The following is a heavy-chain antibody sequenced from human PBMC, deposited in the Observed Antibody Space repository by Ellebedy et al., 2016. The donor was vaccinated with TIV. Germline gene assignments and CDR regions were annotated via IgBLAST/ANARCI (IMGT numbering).Heavy chain of an antibody. Sequence: GGSLRLSXAASGFTFSSYWMSWVRQAPGKGLEWVANIKQDGSEQYYVDSVKGRFTISRDNAKNSLFLQMNRLRAEDTAVYYCARDKLQNAVAGSNFDYWGQGALVTVSS. CDR1: GFTFSSYW. CDR2: IKQDGSEQ. J-gene: IGHJ4*02. D-gene: IGHD6-19*01. V-gene: IGHV3-7*01. CDR3: ARDKLQNAVAGSNFDY.